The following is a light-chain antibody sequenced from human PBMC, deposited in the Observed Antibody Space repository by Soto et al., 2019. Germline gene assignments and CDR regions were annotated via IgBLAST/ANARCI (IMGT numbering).Light chain of an antibody. CDR2: GAS. CDR3: QQYNNWPPYT. CDR1: QSIRSN. J-gene: IGKJ2*01. Sequence: EVVMTQSPATLSVSPGERTTLSCTASQSIRSNLAWYHQKPGQAPRLLIYGASTRATGIPARFSGGGSGTEFTLTISSLQSEDVAVYYCQQYNNWPPYTFGQGTKREIK. V-gene: IGKV3-15*01.